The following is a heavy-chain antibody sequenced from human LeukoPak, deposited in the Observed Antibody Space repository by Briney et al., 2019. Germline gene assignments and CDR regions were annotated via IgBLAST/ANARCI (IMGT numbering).Heavy chain of an antibody. V-gene: IGHV4-34*01. J-gene: IGHJ5*02. CDR3: ARGRKIFGVVIMVDP. Sequence: SETLSLTCAVYGGSFSGYYWSWIRQPPGKGLEWIGEINHSGSINYNPSLKSRVTISVDTSKNQFSLKLSSVTAADTAVYYCARGRKIFGVVIMVDPWGQGTLVTVSS. CDR2: INHSGSI. CDR1: GGSFSGYY. D-gene: IGHD3-3*01.